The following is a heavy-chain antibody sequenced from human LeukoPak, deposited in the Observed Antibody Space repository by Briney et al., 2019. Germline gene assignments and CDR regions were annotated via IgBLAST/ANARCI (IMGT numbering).Heavy chain of an antibody. V-gene: IGHV3-23*01. CDR1: GFTFSSYA. J-gene: IGHJ4*02. D-gene: IGHD3-16*02. CDR3: AKVTPTFGGVIDNFDY. CDR2: ISGSGGTT. Sequence: TGGSLRLSCAASGFTFSSYAMSWVRQAPGKGLEWVSGISGSGGTTYYADSVKGRFTISRDNSKNTLFLQMNSLRAEDTAVYYCAKVTPTFGGVIDNFDYWGQGTLVTVSS.